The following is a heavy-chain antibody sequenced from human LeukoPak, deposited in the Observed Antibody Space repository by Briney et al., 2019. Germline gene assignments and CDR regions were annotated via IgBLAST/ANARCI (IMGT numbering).Heavy chain of an antibody. CDR3: VRESDVWSGPGIGRPLDV. J-gene: IGHJ6*04. Sequence: GGSLRLSCLASGFTFSNSWMTWVRQAPGRGLEWLANIEEDGSDKQYVDSVRGRFTISRDNAKNSVSLQMDGLRAEDTAVYHCVRESDVWSGPGIGRPLDVWGKGTTVTVSS. D-gene: IGHD3-3*01. CDR2: IEEDGSDK. V-gene: IGHV3-7*01. CDR1: GFTFSNSW.